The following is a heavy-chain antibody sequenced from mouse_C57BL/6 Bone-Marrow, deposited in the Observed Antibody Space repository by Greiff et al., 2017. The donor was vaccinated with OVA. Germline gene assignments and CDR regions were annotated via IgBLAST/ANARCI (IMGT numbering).Heavy chain of an antibody. CDR3: VTGTRGYWYFEV. CDR2: IRSKSSNYAT. D-gene: IGHD4-1*01. Sequence: EVQGVESGGGLVQPKGSLKLSCAASGFTFNTYAMHWVRQAPGKGLEWVARIRSKSSNYATYYADSVKDRFTISRDDSQSMLYLQMNNLKTEDTAMYYCVTGTRGYWYFEVWGTGTTVTVSS. CDR1: GFTFNTYA. V-gene: IGHV10-3*01. J-gene: IGHJ1*03.